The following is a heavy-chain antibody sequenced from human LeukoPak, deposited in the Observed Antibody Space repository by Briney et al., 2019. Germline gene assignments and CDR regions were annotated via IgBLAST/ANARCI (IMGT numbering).Heavy chain of an antibody. Sequence: PSETLSLTCTVSGGSISSSSYYWGWIRQPPGKGLEWIGSIYYSGSPTYNPSLKSRVTISVDTSKNQFSLQLSSVTAADTAVYYCAGDVMSTALDAFDVWGQGTMVTVSS. D-gene: IGHD1-1*01. V-gene: IGHV4-39*07. CDR1: GGSISSSSYY. CDR2: IYYSGSP. CDR3: AGDVMSTALDAFDV. J-gene: IGHJ3*01.